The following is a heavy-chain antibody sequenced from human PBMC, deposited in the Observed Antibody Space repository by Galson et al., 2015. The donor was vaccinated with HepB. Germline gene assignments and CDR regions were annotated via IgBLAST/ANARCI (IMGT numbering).Heavy chain of an antibody. D-gene: IGHD3-22*01. CDR3: TSSPMILVVTKSWVGRY. CDR1: GFSFGDYA. V-gene: IGHV3-49*04. J-gene: IGHJ4*02. Sequence: SLRLSCAASGFSFGDYAMSWVRQAPGKGLEWVGFIRTKGHGETTEYGASVKGRFTISRDDSKGIAYLQMNSLQTEDTAVYYCTSSPMILVVTKSWVGRYWGQGTLVTVSS. CDR2: IRTKGHGETT.